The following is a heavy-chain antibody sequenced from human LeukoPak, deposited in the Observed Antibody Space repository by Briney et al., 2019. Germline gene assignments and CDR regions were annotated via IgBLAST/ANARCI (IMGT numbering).Heavy chain of an antibody. V-gene: IGHV5-51*01. CDR1: GYGFTSYW. D-gene: IGHD5-12*01. Sequence: GAALQISSQGSGYGFTSYWIGWVRPMPGKGMEWMGIVYPGDSDTKYSPSFQGQVTISADKSISTSFLQWNSLKASDTAMYYCARHDSTLATNYWGQGTLVTVSS. J-gene: IGHJ4*02. CDR2: VYPGDSDT. CDR3: ARHDSTLATNY.